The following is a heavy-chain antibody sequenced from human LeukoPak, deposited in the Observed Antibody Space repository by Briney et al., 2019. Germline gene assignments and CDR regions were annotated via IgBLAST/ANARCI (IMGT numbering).Heavy chain of an antibody. CDR2: IYSGGST. CDR3: AKVAVAGRQIDY. J-gene: IGHJ4*02. Sequence: GGSLRLSCAASGFTFSGYAMHWVRQAPGKGLEWVSVIYSGGSTYYADSVKGRFTISRDNSKNTLYLQMNSLRAEDTAVYYCAKVAVAGRQIDYWGQGTLVTVSS. V-gene: IGHV3-NL1*01. D-gene: IGHD6-19*01. CDR1: GFTFSGYA.